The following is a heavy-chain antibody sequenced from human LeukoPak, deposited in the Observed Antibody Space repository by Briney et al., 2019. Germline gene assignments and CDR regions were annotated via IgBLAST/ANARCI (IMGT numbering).Heavy chain of an antibody. CDR3: AKDRPNYYGSEGHSYRRDGDS. CDR2: ITSRGDFT. D-gene: IGHD2-21*01. J-gene: IGHJ5*01. Sequence: AGGSLRLSCAASGFMFNIYARSWVRQAPGKGLECVSSITSRGDFTSYADSVKGRFTISRDNFNNILYLQMSSLRVEDTAIYYCAKDRPNYYGSEGHSYRRDGDSWGQGTLVTVSS. CDR1: GFMFNIYA. V-gene: IGHV3-23*01.